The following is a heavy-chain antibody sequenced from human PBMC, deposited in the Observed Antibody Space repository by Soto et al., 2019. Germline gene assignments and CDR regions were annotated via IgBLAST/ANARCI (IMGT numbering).Heavy chain of an antibody. Sequence: PSETLSLTCTVSGGSISSDYWSWIRQPPEKGMEWMGYIYNSVSVNYNPSLKSRVTISVDTTKNQLSLKLTSVTAADTAVYYCARDWAWFGELEVPRSYYHGMDVWGQGTTVTVSS. D-gene: IGHD3-10*01. CDR2: IYNSVSV. CDR3: ARDWAWFGELEVPRSYYHGMDV. CDR1: GGSISSDY. J-gene: IGHJ6*02. V-gene: IGHV4-59*01.